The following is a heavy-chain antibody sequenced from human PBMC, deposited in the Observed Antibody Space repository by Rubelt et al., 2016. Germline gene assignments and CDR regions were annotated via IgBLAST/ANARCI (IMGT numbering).Heavy chain of an antibody. CDR1: GFSLSNARMG. CDR2: IFSNDEK. Sequence: QVTLKESGPVLVKPTETLTLTCTVSGFSLSNARMGVSWIRQPPGKALEWLAHIFSNDEKSYSTSLKSMLTISKDTSKSQVVLTMTNMDPVETATYYCARTPPYDFWSGYHFDYWGQGTLVTVSS. D-gene: IGHD3-3*01. CDR3: ARTPPYDFWSGYHFDY. J-gene: IGHJ4*02. V-gene: IGHV2-26*01.